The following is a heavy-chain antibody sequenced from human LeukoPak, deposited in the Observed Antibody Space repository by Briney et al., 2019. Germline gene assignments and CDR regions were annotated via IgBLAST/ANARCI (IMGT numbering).Heavy chain of an antibody. CDR1: GFTINNHY. J-gene: IGHJ4*02. V-gene: IGHV3-53*01. CDR3: ARGNSGSYSWIDY. CDR2: IYSGGGK. Sequence: GGSLRLSCAASGFTINNHYMSWVRQAPGKGLEWVSLIYSGGGKYYADSVKGRFTISRDDYENTLHLQMNSLRAEDTAVYYCARGNSGSYSWIDYWGQGTLVTVSS. D-gene: IGHD1-26*01.